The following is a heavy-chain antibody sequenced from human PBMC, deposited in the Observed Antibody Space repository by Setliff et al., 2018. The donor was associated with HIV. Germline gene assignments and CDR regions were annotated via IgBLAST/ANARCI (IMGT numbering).Heavy chain of an antibody. CDR2: IYYGGTT. J-gene: IGHJ4*02. CDR1: GGSVTSSLYY. D-gene: IGHD1-26*01. V-gene: IGHV4-39*01. Sequence: SETLSLTCTVSGGSVTSSLYYWGWIRQPPGKGLEWIGTIYYGGTTYYNPSLRSRVTISVDTSQNQLSLKLSSVTAADTAVYYCARAGRGSGRYVYSFDYWGQGSLVTVSS. CDR3: ARAGRGSGRYVYSFDY.